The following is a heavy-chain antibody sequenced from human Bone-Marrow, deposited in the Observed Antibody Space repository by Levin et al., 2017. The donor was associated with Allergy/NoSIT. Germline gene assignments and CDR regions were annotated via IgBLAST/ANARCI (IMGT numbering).Heavy chain of an antibody. J-gene: IGHJ4*02. CDR1: GFALSTYA. D-gene: IGHD4-17*01. Sequence: GESLKISCEASGFALSTYAMTWVRQAPGKGLEWVSYISSSGRIIYYADSLKDRFTISRDNGKNSLYLQMRGLRVDDTSVYYCATDYGDFLGDWGQGTLVTVSS. CDR3: ATDYGDFLGD. CDR2: ISSSGRII. V-gene: IGHV3-48*01.